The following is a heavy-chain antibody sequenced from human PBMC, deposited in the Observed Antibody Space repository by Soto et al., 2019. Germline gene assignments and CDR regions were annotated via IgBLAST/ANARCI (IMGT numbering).Heavy chain of an antibody. V-gene: IGHV1-2*04. D-gene: IGHD3-10*01. Sequence: GASVKVSCKASGYTFTGYYMHWVRQAPGQGLEWMGWINPNSGGTNYAQKFQGWVTMTRDTSISTAYMELSRLRSDDTAVYYCARYTYYYGSGSYYTLYYYYGMDVWGQGTTVTVSS. CDR1: GYTFTGYY. CDR3: ARYTYYYGSGSYYTLYYYYGMDV. J-gene: IGHJ6*02. CDR2: INPNSGGT.